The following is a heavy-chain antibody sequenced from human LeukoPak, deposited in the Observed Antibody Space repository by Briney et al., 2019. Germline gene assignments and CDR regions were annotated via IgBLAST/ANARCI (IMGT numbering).Heavy chain of an antibody. Sequence: PSETLSLTCTVSGGPISSGNHFWGWIRQPPGQGLEWIGIIYYSGRTYFNPSLKSRVTISVDTSKNQFSLKLSSVTAADTAVYYCARRAYSSSSFDYWGQGTLVTVSS. D-gene: IGHD6-6*01. CDR1: GGPISSGNHF. J-gene: IGHJ4*02. V-gene: IGHV4-39*01. CDR3: ARRAYSSSSFDY. CDR2: IYYSGRT.